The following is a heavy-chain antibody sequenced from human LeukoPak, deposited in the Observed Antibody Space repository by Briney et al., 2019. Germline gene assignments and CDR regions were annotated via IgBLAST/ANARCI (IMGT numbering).Heavy chain of an antibody. CDR1: GFTFRNYA. D-gene: IGHD2/OR15-2a*01. CDR2: ISSSSTYI. J-gene: IGHJ4*02. Sequence: GGSLRLSCAASGFTFRNYAMNWVRQAPGKGLEWVSFISSSSTYIYYADSVKGRFTISRDNAKNSLYLQMNSLRAEDTAVYYCARVLLGEGCFDYWGQGTLVTVSS. V-gene: IGHV3-21*01. CDR3: ARVLLGEGCFDY.